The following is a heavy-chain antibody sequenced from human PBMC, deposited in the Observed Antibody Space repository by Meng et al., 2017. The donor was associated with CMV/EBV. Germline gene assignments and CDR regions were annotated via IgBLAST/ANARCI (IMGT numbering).Heavy chain of an antibody. J-gene: IGHJ4*02. CDR3: ARDYSPRITMIVVAHLGY. Sequence: SLKISCAASGFTFDDYAMHWVRQAPGKGLEWVSGISWNSGSIGYADSVKGRFTISRDNAKNSLYLQMNSLRAEDTAVYYCARDYSPRITMIVVAHLGYWGQGTLVTVSS. CDR1: GFTFDDYA. CDR2: ISWNSGSI. D-gene: IGHD3-22*01. V-gene: IGHV3-9*01.